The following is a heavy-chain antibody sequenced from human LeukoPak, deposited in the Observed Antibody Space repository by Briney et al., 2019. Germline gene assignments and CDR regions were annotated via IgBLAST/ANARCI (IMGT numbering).Heavy chain of an antibody. CDR1: GGSISNYY. Sequence: SETLSLTCTVSGGSISNYYWSWIRQPPGKGLEWIGYIYYSGSTNYNPSLKSRVTISVDTSKNQFSLKLSSVPAADPAVYYCASSKPKYSHGWYSFDSWGQGTLVTVSS. V-gene: IGHV4-59*01. CDR3: ASSKPKYSHGWYSFDS. CDR2: IYYSGST. D-gene: IGHD6-19*01. J-gene: IGHJ4*02.